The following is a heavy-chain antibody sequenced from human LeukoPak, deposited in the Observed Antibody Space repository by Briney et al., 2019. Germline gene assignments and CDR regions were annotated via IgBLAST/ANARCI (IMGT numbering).Heavy chain of an antibody. CDR3: ASEQWSRQYFDY. Sequence: GGSLRLSCAASGFTFRNYAMHWVRQAPGKGLEWVAVISYDGSNKYYADSVKGRFTISRDNSKNTLYLQMNSLRAEDTAVYYCASEQWSRQYFDYWGQGTLVTVSS. CDR1: GFTFRNYA. D-gene: IGHD6-19*01. J-gene: IGHJ4*02. CDR2: ISYDGSNK. V-gene: IGHV3-30-3*01.